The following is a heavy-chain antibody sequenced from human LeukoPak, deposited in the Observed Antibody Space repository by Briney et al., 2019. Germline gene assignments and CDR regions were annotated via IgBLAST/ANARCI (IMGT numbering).Heavy chain of an antibody. CDR3: ARAISMVRGPGWFDP. J-gene: IGHJ5*02. V-gene: IGHV4-30-4*01. Sequence: SETLSLTCTVSGGSISSGDYYWSWIRQPPGKGLEWIGYIYYSGSTYYNPSLKSRVTISVDTSKNQFSLKPSSVTAADTAVYYCARAISMVRGPGWFDPWGQGTLVTVSS. D-gene: IGHD3-10*01. CDR1: GGSISSGDYY. CDR2: IYYSGST.